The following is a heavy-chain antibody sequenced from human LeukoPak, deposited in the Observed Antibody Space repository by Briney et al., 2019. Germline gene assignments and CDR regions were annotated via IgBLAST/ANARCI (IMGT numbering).Heavy chain of an antibody. CDR2: ISYDGSNK. CDR1: GFTFSSYG. J-gene: IGHJ4*02. D-gene: IGHD2-21*02. V-gene: IGHV3-30*18. CDR3: AKLAYCGGDCYDYFDY. Sequence: GRSLRLSCAASGFTFSSYGMHWVRQAPGKGLEWVAVISYDGSNKYYADSVKGRFTISRDDSKNTLYLQMNSLRAEDTAAYYCAKLAYCGGDCYDYFDYWGQGTLVTVSS.